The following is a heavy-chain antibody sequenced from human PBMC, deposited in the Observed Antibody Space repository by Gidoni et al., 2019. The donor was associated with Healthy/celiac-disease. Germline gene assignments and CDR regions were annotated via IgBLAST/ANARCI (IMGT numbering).Heavy chain of an antibody. J-gene: IGHJ4*02. CDR3: AGGSVWGDFDY. Sequence: QVQLQQSGPGLVKPSQTLSLPWALSGDSVASNRAAWYWIRQSPSRGLQWLGRTYYRSKWYNDYAVSVKSRITINPDTAKNQFSLQLNSVTPEDTAVYYCAGGSVWGDFDYWGQGTLVTVSS. D-gene: IGHD6-19*01. CDR1: GDSVASNRAA. CDR2: TYYRSKWYN. V-gene: IGHV6-1*01.